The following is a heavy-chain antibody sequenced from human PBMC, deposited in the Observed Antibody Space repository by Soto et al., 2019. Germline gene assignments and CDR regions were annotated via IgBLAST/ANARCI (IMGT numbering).Heavy chain of an antibody. V-gene: IGHV3-23*01. CDR1: GFTFNTYA. J-gene: IGHJ4*02. Sequence: GGSLRLSCAASGFTFNTYAMSWVRQAPGEGLEWVSAISASGVSTNYADSVKGRFTISRDNYKNTLYLQMSSLRAEDTAVYYCTKARESSGSYRPFDYWGQGTLVTVSS. CDR3: TKARESSGSYRPFDY. CDR2: ISASGVST. D-gene: IGHD3-22*01.